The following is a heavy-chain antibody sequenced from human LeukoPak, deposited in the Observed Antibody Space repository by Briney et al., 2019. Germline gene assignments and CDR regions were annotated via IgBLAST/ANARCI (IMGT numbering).Heavy chain of an antibody. CDR1: GFTFDDYG. CDR2: INWNGGST. V-gene: IGHV3-20*04. Sequence: GGSLRLSCAASGFTFDDYGMSWVRQAPGKGLEWVSGINWNGGSTGYADSVKGRFTISRDNAKNSLYLQMNSLRAEDTALYYCARANRYGDYSEYRYFDYWGQGTLVTVSS. CDR3: ARANRYGDYSEYRYFDY. J-gene: IGHJ4*02. D-gene: IGHD4-17*01.